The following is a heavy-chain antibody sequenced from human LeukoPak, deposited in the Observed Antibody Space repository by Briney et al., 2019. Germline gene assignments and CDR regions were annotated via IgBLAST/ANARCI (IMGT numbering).Heavy chain of an antibody. CDR1: GGSISSGGYY. CDR3: ARGPPLIVATIGWDYWYFDL. CDR2: IYYSGST. Sequence: PSQTLSLTCTVSGGSISSGGYYWSWIRQHPGKGLEWIGYIYYSGSTYYNPSLKSRVTISVDTSKNQFSLKLSSVTAADTAVYYCARGPPLIVATIGWDYWYFDLWGRGTLVTVSS. V-gene: IGHV4-31*03. J-gene: IGHJ2*01. D-gene: IGHD5-12*01.